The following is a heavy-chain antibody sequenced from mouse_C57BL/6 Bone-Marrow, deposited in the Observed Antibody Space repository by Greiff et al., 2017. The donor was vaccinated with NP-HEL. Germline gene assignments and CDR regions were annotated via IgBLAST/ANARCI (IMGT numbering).Heavy chain of an antibody. CDR1: GYTFTSYW. V-gene: IGHV1-52*01. Sequence: QVQLQQPGAELVRPGSSVKLSCKASGYTFTSYWMHWVKQRPIQGLEWIGNIDPSDSDTHYNQKFKDKATLTVDKSSSTAYMQLSSLTSEDSAVYYCARSWGYGSSYAMDYWGQGTSVTVSS. J-gene: IGHJ4*01. D-gene: IGHD1-1*01. CDR2: IDPSDSDT. CDR3: ARSWGYGSSYAMDY.